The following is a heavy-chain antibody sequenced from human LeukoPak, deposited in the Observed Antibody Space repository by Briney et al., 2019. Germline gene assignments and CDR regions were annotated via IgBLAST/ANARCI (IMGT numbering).Heavy chain of an antibody. CDR3: AKSPGIGTYGDRSTAVDY. CDR2: ISSSSTI. V-gene: IGHV3-48*02. CDR1: GFTFSSYS. J-gene: IGHJ4*02. Sequence: GGSLRLSCAASGFTFSSYSMNWVRQAPGKGLEWVSYISSSSTIYYADSVKGRFTISRDNAKNSLYLQMNSLRDEDTAVYYCAKSPGIGTYGDRSTAVDYWGQGTLVTVSS. D-gene: IGHD4-17*01.